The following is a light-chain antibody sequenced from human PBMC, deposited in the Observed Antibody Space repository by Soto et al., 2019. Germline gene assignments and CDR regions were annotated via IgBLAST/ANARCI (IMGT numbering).Light chain of an antibody. CDR1: SSDGGNSYY. J-gene: IGLJ1*01. Sequence: QSALTQPPSASGSPGQSVSISCTGSSSDGGNSYYVSWYQQHPGKAPKLMIYEVTKRPSGVPDRFSASKSGNTASLTVSGLQAEDEADYYCSSYAGSNNLLFGTGTKLTVL. CDR2: EVT. V-gene: IGLV2-8*01. CDR3: SSYAGSNNLL.